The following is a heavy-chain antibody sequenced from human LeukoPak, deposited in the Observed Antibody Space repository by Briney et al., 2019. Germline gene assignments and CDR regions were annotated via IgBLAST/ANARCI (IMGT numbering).Heavy chain of an antibody. CDR2: IWYDGSNK. CDR3: ARWVPVVGTDY. Sequence: GGSLRLSCAASGFTFSSYGMHWVRQAPGKGLEWVAVIWYDGSNKYYADSVKGRFTISRDNSKNTLYLQMNSLRAEDTAVYYCARWVPVVGTDYWGQGTLVTVSS. V-gene: IGHV3-33*01. CDR1: GFTFSSYG. D-gene: IGHD6-19*01. J-gene: IGHJ4*02.